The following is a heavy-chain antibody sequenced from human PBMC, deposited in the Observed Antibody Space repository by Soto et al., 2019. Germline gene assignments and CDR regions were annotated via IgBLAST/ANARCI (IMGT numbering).Heavy chain of an antibody. CDR3: ARGDYMDV. V-gene: IGHV3-11*01. Sequence: GGSLRLSCAASGFTFSDFYMSWIRQAPGKGLEWISYISSGSTNIFYADSVKGRFTVSRDNAKNSVYLQMDSLRAEDTAVYYCARGDYMDVWAKGNTVPVSS. CDR2: ISSGSTNI. J-gene: IGHJ6*03. CDR1: GFTFSDFY.